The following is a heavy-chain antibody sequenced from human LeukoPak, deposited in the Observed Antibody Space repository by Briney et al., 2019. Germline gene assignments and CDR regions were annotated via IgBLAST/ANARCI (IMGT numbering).Heavy chain of an antibody. CDR3: ARGAIIAVAGPIDY. J-gene: IGHJ4*02. D-gene: IGHD6-19*01. CDR2: IYSGDST. Sequence: GGSLRLSCAASGFTVSSNYMNWVRQAPGKGLEWVSVIYSGDSTYYADSVKGRFTISRDTSKNTLYLQMNSLRAEDTAVYYCARGAIIAVAGPIDYWGQGTLATVSS. CDR1: GFTVSSNY. V-gene: IGHV3-53*01.